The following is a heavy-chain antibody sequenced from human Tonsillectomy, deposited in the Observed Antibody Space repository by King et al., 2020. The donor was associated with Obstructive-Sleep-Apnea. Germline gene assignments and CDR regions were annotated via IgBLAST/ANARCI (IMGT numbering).Heavy chain of an antibody. D-gene: IGHD4-17*01. Sequence: VQLQESGPGLVKPSETLSLSCTVSGYSISSGYYWGWIRQPPGKGLEWIGCIYHTGNTYYNPSLKSRVTISVDTSKNQFSLKLNSVTAADTAVYYCAKDDGDLTGFDPWGRGTLVTVSS. CDR1: GYSISSGYY. J-gene: IGHJ5*02. CDR2: IYHTGNT. V-gene: IGHV4-38-2*02. CDR3: AKDDGDLTGFDP.